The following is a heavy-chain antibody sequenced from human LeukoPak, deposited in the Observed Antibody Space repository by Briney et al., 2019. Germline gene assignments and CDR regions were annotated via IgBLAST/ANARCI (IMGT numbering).Heavy chain of an antibody. Sequence: SVKVSCKASGGTFSSYAISWVRQAPGQGLEWMGGIIPIFGTANYAQKFQGRVTITTDESTSTAYMELSSLRSEDTAVYYCARDGGHDYSNYWGHYFDYWGQGTLVTVSS. J-gene: IGHJ4*02. CDR3: ARDGGHDYSNYWGHYFDY. D-gene: IGHD4-11*01. CDR2: IIPIFGTA. V-gene: IGHV1-69*05. CDR1: GGTFSSYA.